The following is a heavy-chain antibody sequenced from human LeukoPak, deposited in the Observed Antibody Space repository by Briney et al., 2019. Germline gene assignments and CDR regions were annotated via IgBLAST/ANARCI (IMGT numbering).Heavy chain of an antibody. J-gene: IGHJ4*02. Sequence: SENLSLTCAVYGGSFSGYYWSWIRQPPGKGLEWIGEINHSGSTNYNPSLKSRVTISVDTSKNQFSLKLSSVTAADTAVYYCARTSIAASLFDYWGQGTLVTVSS. V-gene: IGHV4-34*01. CDR1: GGSFSGYY. D-gene: IGHD6-6*01. CDR2: INHSGST. CDR3: ARTSIAASLFDY.